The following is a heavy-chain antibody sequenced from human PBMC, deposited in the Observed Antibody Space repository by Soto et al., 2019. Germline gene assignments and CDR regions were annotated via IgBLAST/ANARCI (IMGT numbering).Heavy chain of an antibody. CDR3: ARLGAEYRIYGIGAFDI. V-gene: IGHV4-39*01. CDR1: GGSISSSSYY. Sequence: QLQLQESGPGLVKPSETLSLTCPVSGGSISSSSYYWGWIRQPPGKGLEWIGSIYYSGSTYYNPSLKSRVTISVDTSKNQFSLKLSSVTAADTAVYYCARLGAEYRIYGIGAFDIWGQGTMVTVSS. D-gene: IGHD3-16*01. J-gene: IGHJ3*02. CDR2: IYYSGST.